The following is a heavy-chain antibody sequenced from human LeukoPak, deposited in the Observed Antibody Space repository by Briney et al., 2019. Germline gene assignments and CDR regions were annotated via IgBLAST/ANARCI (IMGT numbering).Heavy chain of an antibody. CDR2: INHSGGT. CDR1: GGSFSGYY. CDR3: ARGRRLYGSGSYRRYGMDV. J-gene: IGHJ6*02. Sequence: PSETLSLTCAVYGGSFSGYYWSWIRQPPGKGLEWIGEINHSGGTNYNPSLKSRVTISVDTSKNQFSLKLSSVTAADTAVYYCARGRRLYGSGSYRRYGMDVWGQGATVTVSS. V-gene: IGHV4-34*01. D-gene: IGHD3-10*01.